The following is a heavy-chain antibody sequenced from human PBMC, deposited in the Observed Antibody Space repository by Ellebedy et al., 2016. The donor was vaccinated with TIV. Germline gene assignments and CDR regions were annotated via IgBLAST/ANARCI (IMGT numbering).Heavy chain of an antibody. CDR3: ARELSWFGEKQTPGFDY. CDR1: GFTFSNYV. Sequence: GGSLRLSCAASGFTFSNYVMSWVRQAPGKGLEWVSSISSSSSYIYYADSVKGRFTISRDNSKNSLYLQMNSLRAEDTAVYYCARELSWFGEKQTPGFDYWGQGTLVTVSS. D-gene: IGHD3-10*01. V-gene: IGHV3-21*01. J-gene: IGHJ4*02. CDR2: ISSSSSYI.